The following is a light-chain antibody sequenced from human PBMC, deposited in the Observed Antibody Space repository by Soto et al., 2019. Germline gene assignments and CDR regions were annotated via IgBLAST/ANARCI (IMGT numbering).Light chain of an antibody. CDR3: QQTYATPVT. CDR2: AAS. Sequence: DIQMTQSPPFLSASVGDIVTITCRASQDISNFLAWYQQKPGKVPKLLIYAASSLQSGVPSRFSGSGSGTDFTLTISSLQPEDFATYYCQQTYATPVTFGQGTRLEIK. V-gene: IGKV1-39*01. CDR1: QDISNF. J-gene: IGKJ5*01.